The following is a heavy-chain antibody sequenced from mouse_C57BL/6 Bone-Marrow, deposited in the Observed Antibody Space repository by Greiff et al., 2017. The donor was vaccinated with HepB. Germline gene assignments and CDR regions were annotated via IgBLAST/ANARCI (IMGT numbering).Heavy chain of an antibody. CDR2: IYPYNGVS. D-gene: IGHD1-1*01. V-gene: IGHV1-31*01. Sequence: VQLKQSGAELVKPGASVKISCKASGYSFTGYYMHWVKQSHGNILDWIGYIYPYNGVSSYNQKFKGKATLTVDKSSSTAYMQLRSLTSEDSAVYDCARGYCGSSKAYWGQGTTLTVSS. CDR3: ARGYCGSSKAY. J-gene: IGHJ2*01. CDR1: GYSFTGYY.